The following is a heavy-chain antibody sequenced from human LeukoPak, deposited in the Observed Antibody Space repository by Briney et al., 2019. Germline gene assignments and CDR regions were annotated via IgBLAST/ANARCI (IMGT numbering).Heavy chain of an antibody. Sequence: SETLSLTCTVSGGSIGLYYWAWIRQPAGKGLEWIGRIYTSGSTNYNPSLKSRVTISVDTSKNQFSLKLSSVTAADTAVYYCARGKYNWNGLGNWFDPWGQGTLVTVSS. D-gene: IGHD1-20*01. CDR1: GGSIGLYY. CDR3: ARGKYNWNGLGNWFDP. J-gene: IGHJ5*02. CDR2: IYTSGST. V-gene: IGHV4-4*07.